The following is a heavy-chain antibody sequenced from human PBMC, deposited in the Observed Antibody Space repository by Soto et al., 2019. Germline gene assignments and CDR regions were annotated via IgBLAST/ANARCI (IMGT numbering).Heavy chain of an antibody. CDR2: IYYSVSA. CDR1: GCSIPRYY. J-gene: IGHJ3*02. D-gene: IGHD2-21*02. CDR3: ARDLEVTGGAFDI. Sequence: SDTLSLTCTVSGCSIPRYYLSWIRQPPGKGLEWIGYIYYSVSAYYNSSLKSRVTISVDTSKNQFSLKLSSVTAADTAVYYCARDLEVTGGAFDIWGQGTMVT. V-gene: IGHV4-59*12.